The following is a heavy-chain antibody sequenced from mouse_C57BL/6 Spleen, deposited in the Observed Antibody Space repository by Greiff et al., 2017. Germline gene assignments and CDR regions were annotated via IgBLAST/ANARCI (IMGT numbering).Heavy chain of an antibody. V-gene: IGHV5-16*01. J-gene: IGHJ4*01. Sequence: EVKLMESEGGLVQPGSSMKLSCTASGFTFSDYYMAWVRQVPEKGLEWVANINYDGSSTYYLDSLKSRFIISRDNAKNILYLQMSSLKSDDTATYYCAREETAQATGAMDYWGQGTSVTVSS. CDR1: GFTFSDYY. CDR2: INYDGSST. D-gene: IGHD3-2*02. CDR3: AREETAQATGAMDY.